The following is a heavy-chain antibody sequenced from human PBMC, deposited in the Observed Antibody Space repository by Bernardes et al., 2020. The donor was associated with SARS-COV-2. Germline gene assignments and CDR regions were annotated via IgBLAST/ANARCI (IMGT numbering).Heavy chain of an antibody. CDR3: ARHVYSYDITGGMDV. V-gene: IGHV4-39*01. CDR1: GDSIRTSDYY. J-gene: IGHJ6*02. CDR2: RYRDGNT. Sequence: SETLSLTCSVSGDSIRTSDYYWVWIRRPPGKGLEWIGSRYRDGNTYYDPSLKSRVTISADTSKNQFSLKLTSVTSTDTAVYFCARHVYSYDITGGMDVWGQGTTVTVSS. D-gene: IGHD3-9*01.